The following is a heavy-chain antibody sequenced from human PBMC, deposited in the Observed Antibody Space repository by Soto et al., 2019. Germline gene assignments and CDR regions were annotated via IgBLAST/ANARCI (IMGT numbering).Heavy chain of an antibody. CDR1: GYTFTSYG. Sequence: ASVKVSCKASGYTFTSYGISWVRQAPGQGLEWMGRINAGNGNTYYSEHFQGRVTFTTDTSTSTVYMQLSSLTSEDTAVYYCARDDSGFSGSHYIDYFNYWGQGALVTVSS. CDR3: ARDDSGFSGSHYIDYFNY. V-gene: IGHV1-18*01. D-gene: IGHD1-26*01. J-gene: IGHJ4*02. CDR2: INAGNGNT.